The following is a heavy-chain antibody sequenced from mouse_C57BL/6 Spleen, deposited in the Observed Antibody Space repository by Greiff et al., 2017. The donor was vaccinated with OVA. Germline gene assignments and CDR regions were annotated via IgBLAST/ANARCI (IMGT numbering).Heavy chain of an antibody. D-gene: IGHD2-3*01. Sequence: EVMLVESEGGLVQPGSSMKLSCTASGFTFSDYYMAWVRQVPEKGLEWVANINYDGSSTYYLDSLKSRFIISRDNAKNILYLQMSSLKSEDTATYYCAREGYDGSWYFDVWGTGTTVTVSS. CDR1: GFTFSDYY. CDR3: AREGYDGSWYFDV. V-gene: IGHV5-16*01. CDR2: INYDGSST. J-gene: IGHJ1*03.